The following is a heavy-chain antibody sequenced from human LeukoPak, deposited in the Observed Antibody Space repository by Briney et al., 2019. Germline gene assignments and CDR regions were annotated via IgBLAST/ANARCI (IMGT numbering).Heavy chain of an antibody. V-gene: IGHV4-59*01. J-gene: IGHJ3*02. CDR2: IYYSGST. CDR1: GGSISSYY. CDR3: ARDELRYDAFDI. D-gene: IGHD4-17*01. Sequence: SETLSLTCTVSGGSISSYYWSWIRQPSGKGLEWIGYIYYSGSTNYNPSLKSRVTISVDTSKNQFSLKLSSVTAADTAVYYCARDELRYDAFDIWGQGTMVTVSS.